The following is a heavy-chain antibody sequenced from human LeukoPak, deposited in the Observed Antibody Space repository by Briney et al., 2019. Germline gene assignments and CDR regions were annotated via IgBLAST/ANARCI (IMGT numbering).Heavy chain of an antibody. CDR3: AREGGSYYHWFDP. D-gene: IGHD1-26*01. V-gene: IGHV4-59*01. CDR1: GGSISNYY. J-gene: IGHJ5*02. CDR2: IFYSGST. Sequence: KPSETLSLTCTLSGGSISNYYWSRIRQPPGKGLEWIGNIFYSGSTNYNPSLKSRVTISLDTSKNQFSLKLTSVSAADTAVYYCAREGGSYYHWFDPWGQGTLVTVSS.